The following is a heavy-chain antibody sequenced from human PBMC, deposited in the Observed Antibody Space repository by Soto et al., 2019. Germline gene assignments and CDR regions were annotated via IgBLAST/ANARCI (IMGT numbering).Heavy chain of an antibody. J-gene: IGHJ5*02. D-gene: IGHD2-2*02. Sequence: GGSLRPSCAASGFTFSSYAMHWVRQAPGKGLEWVAVISYDGSNKYFADSVKGRFTISRDNSKNTLYLQMNSLRAEDTAVYYCARDRLGYCSSTSCDISGLFDPWGQGTLVTVSS. CDR3: ARDRLGYCSSTSCDISGLFDP. CDR2: ISYDGSNK. CDR1: GFTFSSYA. V-gene: IGHV3-30-3*01.